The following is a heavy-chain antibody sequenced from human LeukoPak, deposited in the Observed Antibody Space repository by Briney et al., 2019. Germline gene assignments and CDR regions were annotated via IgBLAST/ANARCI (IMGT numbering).Heavy chain of an antibody. Sequence: SDTLSLTCAVSGYSISSGYYWDWIRQPPGKGLEWIGSIYHSGRTYYNPSLKSRVTISVDTSKNQFSLKLSSVTAADTAVYYCARDRISSSLYYFDYWGQGTLVTVSS. CDR1: GYSISSGYY. CDR2: IYHSGRT. CDR3: ARDRISSSLYYFDY. V-gene: IGHV4-38-2*02. D-gene: IGHD6-13*01. J-gene: IGHJ4*02.